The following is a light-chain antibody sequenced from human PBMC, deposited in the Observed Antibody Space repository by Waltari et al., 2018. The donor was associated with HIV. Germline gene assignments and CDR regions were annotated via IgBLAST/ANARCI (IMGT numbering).Light chain of an antibody. CDR1: ASPKPY. CDR2: KNT. Sequence: SSELTQPPSVSVSPGQTARITCSGDASPKPYTHLFKQKPGQAPVVVIHKNTGRPSGIPERCSASRSGTTVTLTITGVQTDDEADYYWISADTSGTYVFGPGTTVTVL. J-gene: IGLJ1*01. CDR3: ISADTSGTYV. V-gene: IGLV3-25*03.